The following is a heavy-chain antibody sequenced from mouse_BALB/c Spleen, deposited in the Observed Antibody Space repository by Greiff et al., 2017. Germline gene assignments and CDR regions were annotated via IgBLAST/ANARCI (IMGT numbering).Heavy chain of an antibody. D-gene: IGHD1-2*01. CDR1: GFTFSSYA. CDR2: ISSGGSYT. Sequence: EVHLVESGGGLVKPGGSLKLSCAASGFTFSSYAMSWVRQTPEKRLEWVATISSGGSYTYYPDSVKGRFTISRDNAKNTLYLQMSSLRSEDTAMYYCARHTAYWGQGTLVTVSA. V-gene: IGHV5-9-3*01. J-gene: IGHJ3*01. CDR3: ARHTAY.